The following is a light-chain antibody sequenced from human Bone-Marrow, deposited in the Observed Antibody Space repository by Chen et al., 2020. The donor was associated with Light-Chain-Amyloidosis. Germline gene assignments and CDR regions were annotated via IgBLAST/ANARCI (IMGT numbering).Light chain of an antibody. Sequence: QSMLTQPPSASGTPGQRTRISCSGRAFAIGSNPVSWFQHVPETAPKLLIYGQNLRPAGVPDRFSGSKSGTSASLAISGLQSEDEATYFCAVWDDALTGWIFGGGTKLSVL. CDR3: AVWDDALTGWI. V-gene: IGLV1-44*01. CDR2: GQN. CDR1: AFAIGSNP. J-gene: IGLJ2*01.